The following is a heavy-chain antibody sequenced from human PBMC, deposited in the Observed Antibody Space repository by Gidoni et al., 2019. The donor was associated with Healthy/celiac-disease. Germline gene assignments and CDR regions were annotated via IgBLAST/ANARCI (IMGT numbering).Heavy chain of an antibody. CDR1: GYTFTSYY. Sequence: QVQLVQSGAEVKKPGASVKVSCKASGYTFTSYYMHWVRQAPGQGLEWMGIINPSGGSTSYAQKFQGRVTMTRDTSTSTVYMELSSLRSEDTAVYYCAREESVRRDGYIGSRPGIDYWGQGTLVTVSS. V-gene: IGHV1-46*03. J-gene: IGHJ4*02. CDR3: AREESVRRDGYIGSRPGIDY. D-gene: IGHD5-12*01. CDR2: INPSGGST.